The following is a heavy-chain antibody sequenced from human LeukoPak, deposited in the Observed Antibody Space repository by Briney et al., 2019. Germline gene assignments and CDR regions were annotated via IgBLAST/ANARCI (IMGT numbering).Heavy chain of an antibody. CDR1: GFTFTNYA. CDR3: ATEPSRDLDY. Sequence: GGSLRLSCAASGFTFTNYALTWVRQAPGKGLDWVSAISGRGGTTYYADSVKGRFTISRDNSKNTLYLQMNSLRAEDTAVYYCATEPSRDLDYWGQGILVTVSS. V-gene: IGHV3-23*01. CDR2: ISGRGGTT. J-gene: IGHJ4*02.